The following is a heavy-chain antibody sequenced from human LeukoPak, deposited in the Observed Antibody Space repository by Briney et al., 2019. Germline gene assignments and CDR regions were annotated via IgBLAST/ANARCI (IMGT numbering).Heavy chain of an antibody. Sequence: SETLSLTCAVYGGSFSGYYWSWIRQPPGKGLEWIGEINHSGSTNYNPSLKSRVIISVDTSKNHFSLKLSPVTAADTAVYYCARGHSPVTTKVSYFQHWGQGTLVTVSS. CDR2: INHSGST. CDR1: GGSFSGYY. V-gene: IGHV4-34*01. D-gene: IGHD4-17*01. CDR3: ARGHSPVTTKVSYFQH. J-gene: IGHJ1*01.